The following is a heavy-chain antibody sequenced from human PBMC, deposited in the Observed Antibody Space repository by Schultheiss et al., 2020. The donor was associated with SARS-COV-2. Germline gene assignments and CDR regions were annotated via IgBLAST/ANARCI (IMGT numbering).Heavy chain of an antibody. CDR3: ARHKAVQLWGDDYYYYYGMDV. D-gene: IGHD5-18*01. V-gene: IGHV5-51*01. J-gene: IGHJ6*02. CDR1: GYSFTSYW. CDR2: IYPGDSDT. Sequence: GGSLRLSCKGSGYSFTSYWIGWVRQMPGKGLEWMGIIYPGDSDTRYSPSFQGQVTISADKSISTAYLQWSSLKASDTAMYYCARHKAVQLWGDDYYYYYGMDVWGQGTTVTVSS.